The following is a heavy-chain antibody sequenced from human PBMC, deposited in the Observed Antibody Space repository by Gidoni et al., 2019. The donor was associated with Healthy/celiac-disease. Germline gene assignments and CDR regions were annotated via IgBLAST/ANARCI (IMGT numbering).Heavy chain of an antibody. V-gene: IGHV3-48*02. CDR2: ISSSSSTI. CDR3: ARGVAAAGTRFDY. J-gene: IGHJ4*02. CDR1: GFTFSSYR. D-gene: IGHD6-13*01. Sequence: EVQLVESGGGLVQPGGSLRLSFSASGFTFSSYRRNWVRQAPGKGLEWVSYISSSSSTIYYADSVKGRFTSSRDNAKNALYLQMNSLRDEDTAVYYCARGVAAAGTRFDYWGQGTLVTVSS.